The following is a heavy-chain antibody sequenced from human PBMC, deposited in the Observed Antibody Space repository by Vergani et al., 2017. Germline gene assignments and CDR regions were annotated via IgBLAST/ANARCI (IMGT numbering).Heavy chain of an antibody. CDR3: VRDVRVSRT. J-gene: IGHJ3*01. V-gene: IGHV3-9*01. CDR2: ISWNSGAV. Sequence: EVQLVESGGGLVQPGRSLRLSCAASGFTFWKFGMHWVRQGPGKGLEWVSGISWNSGAVDYADSVRGRFTISRDNAKNSLFLDMSSLRAEDTAVYYCVRDVRVSRTWGQGTLVAVSS. CDR1: GFTFWKFG.